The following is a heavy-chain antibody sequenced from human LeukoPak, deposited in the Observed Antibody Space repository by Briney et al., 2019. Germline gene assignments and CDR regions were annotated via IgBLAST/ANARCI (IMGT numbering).Heavy chain of an antibody. D-gene: IGHD3-16*01. J-gene: IGHJ4*02. V-gene: IGHV3-20*04. CDR1: GFTFDGYG. CDR2: INWNGDST. CDR3: ARGLYTYDD. Sequence: GSLRLSCAASGFTFDGYGGSWVRQAPGKGLEWVSGINWNGDSTAYADSVRGRFTISRDKAKNSLYLQMNSLRAEDTALYYCARGLYTYDDWGQGTLVTVSS.